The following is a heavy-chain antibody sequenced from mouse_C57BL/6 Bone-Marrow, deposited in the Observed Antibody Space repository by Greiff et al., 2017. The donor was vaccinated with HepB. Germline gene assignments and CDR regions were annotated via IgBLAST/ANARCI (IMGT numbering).Heavy chain of an antibody. CDR3: ARRGTRDY. J-gene: IGHJ2*01. CDR1: GYTFTSYW. CDR2: IDPSDSYT. Sequence: VQLQQPGAELVKPGASVKLSCKASGYTFTSYWMQWVKQRPGQGLEWIGEIDPSDSYTNYNQKFKGKATLTVDTSSSTAYMQRSSLTSEDSAVYYCARRGTRDYWGQGTTLTVSS. D-gene: IGHD3-3*01. V-gene: IGHV1-50*01.